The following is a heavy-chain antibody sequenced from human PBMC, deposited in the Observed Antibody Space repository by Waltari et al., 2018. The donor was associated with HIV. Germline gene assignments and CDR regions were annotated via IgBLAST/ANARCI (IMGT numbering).Heavy chain of an antibody. J-gene: IGHJ4*02. CDR2: IYDSGST. Sequence: QVQLQESGPGLVKPSETLSLTCTVSSCSISSSSSYCGWIRQPPGRGLEWLGNIYDSGSTYYNPSLKSRVTISVDTSKNQCSLKLSSVTAADTAVYYCANLPFVYFDYWGQGTLVTVSS. CDR1: SCSISSSSSY. CDR3: ANLPFVYFDY. V-gene: IGHV4-39*01.